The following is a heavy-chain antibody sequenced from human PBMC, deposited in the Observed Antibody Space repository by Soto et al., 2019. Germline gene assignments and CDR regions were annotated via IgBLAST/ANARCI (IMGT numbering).Heavy chain of an antibody. CDR2: LDPSSTYI. CDR1: GFTFSSYT. D-gene: IGHD4-17*01. Sequence: EVQLVEAGGGLVKPGGSLRLSCAASGFTFSSYTMNWVRQAPGKGLEWVSSLDPSSTYIYYADSVKGRFTLSRDNAKNSLFLRRNSLRADDTDLYYCVRGSYGDYDSWGQGTLVTVSS. V-gene: IGHV3-21*02. CDR3: VRGSYGDYDS. J-gene: IGHJ5*01.